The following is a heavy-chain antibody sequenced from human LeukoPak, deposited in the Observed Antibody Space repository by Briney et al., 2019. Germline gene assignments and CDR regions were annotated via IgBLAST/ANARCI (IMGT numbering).Heavy chain of an antibody. V-gene: IGHV1-18*01. D-gene: IGHD6-19*01. J-gene: IGHJ4*02. CDR2: ISAYNGNT. Sequence: ASVKVSCKASGYTFTSYGISWVRQAPGQGLEWMGWISAYNGNTNYAQKLQGRVTMTTDTSTSTAYMELRSLRSDDTAVYYCARERSTYSSGWSGFDYWGQGTLVTVSS. CDR1: GYTFTSYG. CDR3: ARERSTYSSGWSGFDY.